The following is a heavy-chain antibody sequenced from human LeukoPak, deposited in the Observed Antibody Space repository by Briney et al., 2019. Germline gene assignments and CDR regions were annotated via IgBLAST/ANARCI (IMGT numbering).Heavy chain of an antibody. CDR1: GFTFDDYA. Sequence: PGRSLRLSCAASGFTFDDYAMHWVRQAPGEGLEWVSGISWNSGSIGYADSVKGRFTISRDNSKNTLYLQMNSLRAEDTAVYYCAKGRSLVRFLEWFASGQGTLVTVSS. CDR2: ISWNSGSI. CDR3: AKGRSLVRFLEWFA. J-gene: IGHJ5*02. D-gene: IGHD3-3*01. V-gene: IGHV3-9*01.